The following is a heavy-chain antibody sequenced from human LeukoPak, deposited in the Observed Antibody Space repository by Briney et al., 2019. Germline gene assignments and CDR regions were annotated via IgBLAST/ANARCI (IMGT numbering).Heavy chain of an antibody. CDR3: ARQSRGRDAFDI. J-gene: IGHJ3*02. V-gene: IGHV4-31*03. Sequence: PSQTLSLTCTVSGGSISSGGYYWSWIRQHPGKGLEWIGYIYYSGSTYYNPSLKSRVTISVDTSKNQFSLKLSSVTAADTAVYYCARQSRGRDAFDIWGQGTMVTVSS. CDR1: GGSISSGGYY. CDR2: IYYSGST. D-gene: IGHD3-10*01.